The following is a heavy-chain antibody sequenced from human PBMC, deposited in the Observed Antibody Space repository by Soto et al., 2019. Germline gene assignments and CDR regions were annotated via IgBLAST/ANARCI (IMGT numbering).Heavy chain of an antibody. Sequence: GGSLSLSCAASGFTFSSYAMHWVRQAPGKGLEWVAVISYDGSNKYYADSVKGRFTISRDNSKNTLYLQMNSLRAEDTAVYYCARRGPHSSGYYYFDYWGQGTLVTVSS. V-gene: IGHV3-30-3*01. CDR2: ISYDGSNK. J-gene: IGHJ4*02. CDR1: GFTFSSYA. CDR3: ARRGPHSSGYYYFDY. D-gene: IGHD3-22*01.